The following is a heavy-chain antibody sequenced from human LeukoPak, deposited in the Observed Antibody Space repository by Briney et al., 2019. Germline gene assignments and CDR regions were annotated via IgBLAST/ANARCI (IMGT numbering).Heavy chain of an antibody. CDR2: INHSGST. V-gene: IGHV4-34*01. D-gene: IGHD2-2*02. J-gene: IGHJ5*02. Sequence: SETLSLTCAVYGGSFSGYYWSWIRQPPGKGLEWIGEINHSGSTNYNPSLKSRVTISVDTSKNQLSLKLSSVTAADTAVYYCARGDIVVVPAAIVGYNWFDPWGQGTLVTVSS. CDR1: GGSFSGYY. CDR3: ARGDIVVVPAAIVGYNWFDP.